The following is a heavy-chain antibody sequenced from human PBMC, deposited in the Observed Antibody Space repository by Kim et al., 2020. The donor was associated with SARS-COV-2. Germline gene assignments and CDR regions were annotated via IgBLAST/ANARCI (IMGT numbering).Heavy chain of an antibody. CDR1: GYTFTSYG. D-gene: IGHD4-17*01. CDR3: ARPGNTVTYGGFYYYGMDV. J-gene: IGHJ6*02. Sequence: ASVKVSCKASGYTFTSYGISWVRQAPGQGLEWMGWISAYNGNTNYAQKLQGRVTMTTDTSTSTAYMELRSLRSDDTAVYYCARPGNTVTYGGFYYYGMDVWGQGTTVTVSS. CDR2: ISAYNGNT. V-gene: IGHV1-18*01.